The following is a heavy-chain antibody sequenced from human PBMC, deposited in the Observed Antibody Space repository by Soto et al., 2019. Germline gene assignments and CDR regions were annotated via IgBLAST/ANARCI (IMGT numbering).Heavy chain of an antibody. CDR2: IKSKTDGEST. CDR3: STHPPDPPAGIRRRFFDY. D-gene: IGHD2-2*02. Sequence: EVQLVESGGGLVKPGESLRLSCVASGFTFSNAWMSWVRQAPGKGLEWVGRIKSKTDGESTDYAAPVKGRFTISRDDSKNILYLQMNSLRTEDTAVYYCSTHPPDPPAGIRRRFFDYWGQGTLVIVSS. CDR1: GFTFSNAW. V-gene: IGHV3-15*01. J-gene: IGHJ4*02.